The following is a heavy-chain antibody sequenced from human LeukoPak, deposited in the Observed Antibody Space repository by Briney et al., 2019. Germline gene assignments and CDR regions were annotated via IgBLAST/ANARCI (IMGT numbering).Heavy chain of an antibody. D-gene: IGHD3-22*01. Sequence: KPSETLSLTCTVSGGSISSYYWSWIRQPPGKGLEWIGYIYYSGSTNYNPSLKSRVTISVDTSENQFSLKLSSVTAADTAVYYCARDYYDSSGYYYFDYWGQGTLVTVSS. J-gene: IGHJ4*02. CDR3: ARDYYDSSGYYYFDY. V-gene: IGHV4-59*01. CDR1: GGSISSYY. CDR2: IYYSGST.